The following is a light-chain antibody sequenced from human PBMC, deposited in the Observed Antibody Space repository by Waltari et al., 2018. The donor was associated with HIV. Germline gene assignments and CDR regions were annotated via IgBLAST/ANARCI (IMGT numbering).Light chain of an antibody. J-gene: IGLJ1*01. V-gene: IGLV2-23*02. Sequence: QSALTQPASVSGSPGQSITISCTGTSSDVGSYNLVSWYQQHPGKAPKLMIYEVSKRPSGVSNRFSGSKSCNTASLTISGLQAEDEADYYCCSYAGSSTFEVFGTGTKVTVL. CDR2: EVS. CDR1: SSDVGSYNL. CDR3: CSYAGSSTFEV.